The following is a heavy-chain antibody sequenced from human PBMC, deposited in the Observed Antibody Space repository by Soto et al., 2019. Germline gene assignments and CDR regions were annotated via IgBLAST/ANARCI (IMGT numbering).Heavy chain of an antibody. D-gene: IGHD3-10*01. CDR2: LNPNTGVT. CDR3: ARAAVGGDYYYFDY. J-gene: IGHJ4*02. V-gene: IGHV1-2*02. CDR1: AYTFTGYY. Sequence: QVQLVQSGAEVKKPGASVMVSCKASAYTFTGYYIHWVRQAPGQGLEWMGWLNPNTGVTKYAHKFHGRVIMTRDTSISTAHMHLSSLTSDDTAIYYCARAAVGGDYYYFDYWGQGTLVTVSS.